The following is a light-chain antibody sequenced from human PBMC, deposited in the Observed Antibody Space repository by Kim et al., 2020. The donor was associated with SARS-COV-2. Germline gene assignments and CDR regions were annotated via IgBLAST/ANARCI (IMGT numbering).Light chain of an antibody. Sequence: GQSITISCTGTSSDVGGYNYVSWYQQHPGKAPRLMIYVVSNRPSGVSNRFSGSKSGNTASLTISGLQAEDEADYYCSSYTSSSTLLFGGGTQLTVL. CDR2: VVS. V-gene: IGLV2-14*03. J-gene: IGLJ2*01. CDR3: SSYTSSSTLL. CDR1: SSDVGGYNY.